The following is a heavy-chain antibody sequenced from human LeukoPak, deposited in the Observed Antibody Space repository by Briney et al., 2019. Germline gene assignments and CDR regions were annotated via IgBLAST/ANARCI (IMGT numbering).Heavy chain of an antibody. V-gene: IGHV4-39*07. Sequence: PETLSLTCTVSGGSIGSSSYYWGWIRQPPGKGLEWIGSIYYSGSTYYNPSLKSRVTISVDTSKNQFSLRLSSVTAADTAVYYCARGGGISHYYYYMDVWGKGTTVTISS. D-gene: IGHD6-13*01. CDR2: IYYSGST. J-gene: IGHJ6*03. CDR1: GGSIGSSSYY. CDR3: ARGGGISHYYYYMDV.